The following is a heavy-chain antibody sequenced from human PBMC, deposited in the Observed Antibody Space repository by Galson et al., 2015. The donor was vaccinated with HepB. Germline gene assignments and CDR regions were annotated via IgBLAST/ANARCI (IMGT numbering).Heavy chain of an antibody. V-gene: IGHV3-11*01. D-gene: IGHD2-21*01. CDR3: ARVVVATAADFDL. CDR1: GFTFSDYY. J-gene: IGHJ2*01. Sequence: SLRLSCAASGFTFSDYYMSWIRQAPGKGLEWVSYISSSGSTIYYADSVKGRFTISRDNAKNSLYLQMNSLRAEDTAVYYCARVVVATAADFDLWGRGTLVTVSS. CDR2: ISSSGSTI.